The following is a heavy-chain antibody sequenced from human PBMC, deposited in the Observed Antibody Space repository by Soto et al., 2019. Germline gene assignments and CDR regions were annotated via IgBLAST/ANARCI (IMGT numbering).Heavy chain of an antibody. Sequence: QVQLVQSGAEVKKPGSSVKVSCKASGGTFSSYSINWVRQAPGQGLEWMGEIIPIFGTASYAQKFQARVTITADESTSTAYMELSSLRSEDTAVYYCARDGGRHSGGIDYWGQGTLVTVSS. CDR1: GGTFSSYS. CDR2: IIPIFGTA. J-gene: IGHJ4*02. V-gene: IGHV1-69*01. D-gene: IGHD1-26*01. CDR3: ARDGGRHSGGIDY.